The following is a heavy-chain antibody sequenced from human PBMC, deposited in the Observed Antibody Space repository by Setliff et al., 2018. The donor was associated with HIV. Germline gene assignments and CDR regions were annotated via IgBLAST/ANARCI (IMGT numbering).Heavy chain of an antibody. Sequence: SVKVSCKASGGTFSSYAISWVRQAPGQGLEWMGGIIPIFGTANYAQKFQGRVTITADESTSTAYMELSSLRSEDTAVYSCARGGDDYGPGTWTFDYWGQGTLVTVSS. V-gene: IGHV1-69*13. D-gene: IGHD3-10*01. CDR1: GGTFSSYA. CDR2: IIPIFGTA. CDR3: ARGGDDYGPGTWTFDY. J-gene: IGHJ4*02.